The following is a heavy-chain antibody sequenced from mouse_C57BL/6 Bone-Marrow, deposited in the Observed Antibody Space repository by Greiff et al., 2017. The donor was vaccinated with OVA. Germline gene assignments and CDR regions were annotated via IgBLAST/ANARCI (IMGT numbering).Heavy chain of an antibody. CDR1: GFSLTSYA. J-gene: IGHJ4*01. D-gene: IGHD1-1*01. CDR2: IWTGGGT. V-gene: IGHV2-9-1*01. Sequence: VQLQQSGPGLVAPSQSLSITCTVSGFSLTSYAISWVRQPPGKGLEWLGVIWTGGGTNYNSALKSRLSISKDNSKSQVFLKMNSLQTDDTARYYCARNKALIYYYGSSYAMDYWGQGTSVTVSS. CDR3: ARNKALIYYYGSSYAMDY.